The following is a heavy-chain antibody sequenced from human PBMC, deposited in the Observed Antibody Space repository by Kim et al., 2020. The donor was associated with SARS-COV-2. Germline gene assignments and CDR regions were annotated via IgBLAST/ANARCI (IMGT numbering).Heavy chain of an antibody. CDR1: GFTFSSYE. CDR3: ARVALIMIVVASSDAFDI. CDR2: ISSSGSTI. J-gene: IGHJ3*02. Sequence: GGSLRLSCAASGFTFSSYEMNWVRQAPGKGLEWVSYISSSGSTIYYADSVKGRFTISRDNAKNTLYLQMNSLRPEDTAVYYCARVALIMIVVASSDAFDIWGQGTMVTVSS. D-gene: IGHD3-22*01. V-gene: IGHV3-48*03.